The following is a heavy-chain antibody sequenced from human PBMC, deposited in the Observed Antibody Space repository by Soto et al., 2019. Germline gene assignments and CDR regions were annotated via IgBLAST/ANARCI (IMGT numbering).Heavy chain of an antibody. Sequence: ASVKVSCKASGGTFSSYAISWVRQAPGQGLEWMGGIIPIFGTANYAQKFQGRVTITADESTSTAYMELSSLRSEDTAVYYCARTTQRGYSGYELDYWGQGTLVTVSS. D-gene: IGHD5-12*01. J-gene: IGHJ4*02. CDR1: GGTFSSYA. CDR2: IIPIFGTA. V-gene: IGHV1-69*13. CDR3: ARTTQRGYSGYELDY.